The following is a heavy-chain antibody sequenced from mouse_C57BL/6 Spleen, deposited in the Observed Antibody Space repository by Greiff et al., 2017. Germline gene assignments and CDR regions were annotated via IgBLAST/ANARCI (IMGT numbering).Heavy chain of an antibody. J-gene: IGHJ3*01. CDR3: ARGDAWFAY. Sequence: EVLLVESGGDLVKPGGSLKLSCAASGFTFSSYGMSWVRQTPDKRLEWVATICSGGSYTYYPDSVKGRFTISRDNAKNTLYLQMSSLKSEDTAMYYCARGDAWFAYWGQGTLVTVSA. CDR2: ICSGGSYT. V-gene: IGHV5-6*01. CDR1: GFTFSSYG.